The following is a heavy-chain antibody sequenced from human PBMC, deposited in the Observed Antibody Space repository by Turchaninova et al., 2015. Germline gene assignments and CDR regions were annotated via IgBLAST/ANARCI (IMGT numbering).Heavy chain of an antibody. V-gene: IGHV1-3*04. CDR3: ASSSGWYDDAFDF. J-gene: IGHJ3*01. Sequence: QVQLVQSGAEAKKPGASVEVSCKASGYPFTSYAMQWVRQAPGQRLEWMGLINTGNGNTKHSQKFQGRVTITRDTSASTAYMELSSLRSEDTAVYYCASSSGWYDDAFDFWGQGTMVTVSS. CDR2: INTGNGNT. CDR1: GYPFTSYA. D-gene: IGHD6-19*01.